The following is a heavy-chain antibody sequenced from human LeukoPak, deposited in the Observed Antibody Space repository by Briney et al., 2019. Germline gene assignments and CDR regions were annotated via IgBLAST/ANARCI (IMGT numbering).Heavy chain of an antibody. CDR2: IIPIFGTA. J-gene: IGHJ6*04. V-gene: IGHV1-69*13. D-gene: IGHD2-2*01. CDR3: ARALGAPDQLLGTHYYGMDV. Sequence: ASVKVSCKASGGTLSSYAISWVRQAPGQGLEWMGGIIPIFGTANYAQKFQGRVTVTADESTSTAYMELSNLRFEDTAVYYCARALGAPDQLLGTHYYGMDVWGKGTTVTVSS. CDR1: GGTLSSYA.